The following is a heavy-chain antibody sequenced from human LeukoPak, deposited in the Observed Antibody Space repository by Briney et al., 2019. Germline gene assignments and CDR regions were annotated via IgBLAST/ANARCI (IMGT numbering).Heavy chain of an antibody. Sequence: KTSETLSLTCTVSGGSLTSYYWSWIRQPPGKGLQWIGYIYYSGSVNYNPSLKSRVTIPVDTSKNQFSLNLSSVTAADTAVYYCARLGSYFDYWGQGTQVTVSS. J-gene: IGHJ4*02. CDR3: ARLGSYFDY. CDR1: GGSLTSYY. V-gene: IGHV4-59*08. CDR2: IYYSGSV.